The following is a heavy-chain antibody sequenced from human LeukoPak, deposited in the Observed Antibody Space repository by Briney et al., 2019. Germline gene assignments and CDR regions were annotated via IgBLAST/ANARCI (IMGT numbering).Heavy chain of an antibody. Sequence: GGSLRLSCAASGFSISDYSMNWIRQAPGKGLEWVANIKQDGSKKSYVDSVKGRFTISRDNAKNSLYLQMNSLRAEDTAIYYCTRVGYIDEGIDYWGQGTLVTVSS. J-gene: IGHJ4*02. CDR1: GFSISDYS. V-gene: IGHV3-7*04. CDR3: TRVGYIDEGIDY. CDR2: IKQDGSKK. D-gene: IGHD5-24*01.